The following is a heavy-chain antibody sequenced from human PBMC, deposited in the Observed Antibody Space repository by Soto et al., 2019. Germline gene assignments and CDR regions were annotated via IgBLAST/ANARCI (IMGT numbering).Heavy chain of an antibody. Sequence: GGSLRLSCAGSGFPFNNAWMTWVRQAPGQGLEWIGRITSRTYGATTDYAAPVKGRFSISRDDSKNMVFLQMNSLSAEDTAVYYCARPRGHPYYFDYWGQGTLVTVSS. J-gene: IGHJ4*02. CDR2: ITSRTYGATT. CDR1: GFPFNNAW. V-gene: IGHV3-15*01. D-gene: IGHD3-10*01. CDR3: ARPRGHPYYFDY.